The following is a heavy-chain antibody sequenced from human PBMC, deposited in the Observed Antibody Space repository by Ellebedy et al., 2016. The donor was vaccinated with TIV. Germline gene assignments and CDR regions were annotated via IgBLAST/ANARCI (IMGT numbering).Heavy chain of an antibody. CDR1: GFTFDDYA. CDR3: AKDGIAAAGPLYYMDV. CDR2: ISWNSGSI. D-gene: IGHD6-13*01. Sequence: SLKISXAASGFTFDDYAMHWVRQAPGKGLEWVSGISWNSGSIGYADSVKGRFTISRDNAKNSLYLQMNSLRAEDTALYYCAKDGIAAAGPLYYMDVWGKGTTVTVSS. V-gene: IGHV3-9*01. J-gene: IGHJ6*03.